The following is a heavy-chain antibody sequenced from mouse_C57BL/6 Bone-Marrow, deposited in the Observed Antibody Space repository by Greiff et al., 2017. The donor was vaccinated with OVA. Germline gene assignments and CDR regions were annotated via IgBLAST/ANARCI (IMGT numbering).Heavy chain of an antibody. Sequence: VQLQQSGAELARPGASVKLSCKASGYTFTSYGISWVKQRTGQGLEWIGEIYPRSGNTYYNEKFEGKATLTADKSSSTAYMELRSLTSEDSAVYFCARPGVLRGNYYAMDYWGQGTSVTVSS. CDR1: GYTFTSYG. D-gene: IGHD1-1*01. J-gene: IGHJ4*01. CDR2: IYPRSGNT. CDR3: ARPGVLRGNYYAMDY. V-gene: IGHV1-81*01.